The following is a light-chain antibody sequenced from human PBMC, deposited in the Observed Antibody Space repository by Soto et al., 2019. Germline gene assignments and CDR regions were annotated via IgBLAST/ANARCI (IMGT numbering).Light chain of an antibody. CDR1: QGISTL. CDR3: QQFHSYPIT. CDR2: FAS. V-gene: IGKV1D-16*01. J-gene: IGKJ5*01. Sequence: DIQMTQSPSSLSASVGDTVTITCRASQGISTLLAWYQQKPGKAPKSLIYFASSLQSGVPSRFTGSGSGIDFTLTISSRQPADFATYYCQQFHSYPITFGQGTRLEIK.